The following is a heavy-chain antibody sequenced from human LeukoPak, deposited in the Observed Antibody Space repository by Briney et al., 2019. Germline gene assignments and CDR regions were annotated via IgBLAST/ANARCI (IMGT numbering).Heavy chain of an antibody. CDR1: GYNFPSYW. CDR2: IYPGDSDT. V-gene: IGHV5-51*01. J-gene: IGHJ6*03. Sequence: GESLKISCKGSGYNFPSYWIGWVRQVPGKGLEWMGIIYPGDSDTKYNPSFQGQVTISADKSINSAYLQWNSLKASDTAMYYCARRSDYYYYMDVWGKGTTVTVSS. CDR3: ARRSDYYYYMDV.